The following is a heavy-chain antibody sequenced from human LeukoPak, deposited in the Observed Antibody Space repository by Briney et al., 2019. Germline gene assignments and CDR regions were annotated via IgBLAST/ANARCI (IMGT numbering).Heavy chain of an antibody. CDR2: ISYDGSNK. Sequence: PGGSLGLSCAASGFTFSSYAMHWVRQAPGKGLEWVAVISYDGSNKYYADSVKGRFTISRDNSKNTLYLQMNSLRAEDTAVYYCAKDERPPPSFWSGYSVSNAFDIWGQGTMVTVSS. CDR1: GFTFSSYA. V-gene: IGHV3-30-3*01. D-gene: IGHD3-3*01. J-gene: IGHJ3*02. CDR3: AKDERPPPSFWSGYSVSNAFDI.